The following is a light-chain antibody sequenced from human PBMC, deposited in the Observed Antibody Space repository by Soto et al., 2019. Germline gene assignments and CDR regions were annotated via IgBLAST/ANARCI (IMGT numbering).Light chain of an antibody. CDR3: NSHTRSSTRWV. Sequence: QSALTQPASVSGSPGQSITISCAGTRSYVGAYNYVSWYQQHPGKAPKLIIYDVSYRPSGVSNRFSGSKSGNTASLTISGLQDEDEADYYCNSHTRSSTRWVFGGGTQLTVL. J-gene: IGLJ3*02. V-gene: IGLV2-14*01. CDR1: RSYVGAYNY. CDR2: DVS.